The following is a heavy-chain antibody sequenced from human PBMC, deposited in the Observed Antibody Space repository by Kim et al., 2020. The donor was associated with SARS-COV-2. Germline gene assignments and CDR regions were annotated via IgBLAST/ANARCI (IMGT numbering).Heavy chain of an antibody. CDR1: GFTFRTNV. J-gene: IGHJ4*02. D-gene: IGHD2-8*01. CDR2: INENGGDI. CDR3: AKYPRAYARHFDY. Sequence: GGSLRLSCAAYGFTFRTNVMAWVRQAPGKGLQWVSVINENGGDIYYADSVKGRFTISRDNSKSTLYLQMNSLGVEDTAIYYCAKYPRAYARHFDYWGQGTLVAVSS. V-gene: IGHV3-23*01.